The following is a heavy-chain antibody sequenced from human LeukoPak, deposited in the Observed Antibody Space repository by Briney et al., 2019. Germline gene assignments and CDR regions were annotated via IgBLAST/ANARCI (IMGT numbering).Heavy chain of an antibody. Sequence: SETLSLTCAVYGGSFSGYQWTWIRQPPGKGLEWIGEINYFGKTNYNPSLSSRVTLSVDSSKNQFSLKLSSVTAADTAVYYCASRSRARSYYYYGMDVWGQGTTVTVSS. J-gene: IGHJ6*02. CDR2: INYFGKT. D-gene: IGHD3-10*01. CDR1: GGSFSGYQ. V-gene: IGHV4-34*01. CDR3: ASRSRARSYYYYGMDV.